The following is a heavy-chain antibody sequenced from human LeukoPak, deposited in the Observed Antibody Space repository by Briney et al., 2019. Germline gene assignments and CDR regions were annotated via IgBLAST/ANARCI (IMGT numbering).Heavy chain of an antibody. D-gene: IGHD6-19*01. Sequence: GGSLRLSCAASGFTFSSYEMNWVRQAPGKGLEWVSYISSSGSTIYYADSVKGRFTISRDNAKNSLYLQMNSLRAEDTAVYYCARRTGYSSGWYAYYYYYYMDVWGKGTTVTISS. CDR3: ARRTGYSSGWYAYYYYYYMDV. CDR2: ISSSGSTI. V-gene: IGHV3-48*03. J-gene: IGHJ6*03. CDR1: GFTFSSYE.